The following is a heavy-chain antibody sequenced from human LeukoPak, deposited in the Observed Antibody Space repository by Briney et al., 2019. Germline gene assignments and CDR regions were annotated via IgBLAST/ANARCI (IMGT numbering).Heavy chain of an antibody. V-gene: IGHV3-9*01. Sequence: GGSVRLSCAASGFTFDDYAMHWVRQAPGKGLEWVSGISWNSGSIGYADSVKGRFTISRDNAKNSLYLQMNSLRAEDTALYYCAKGLTYYYDSSGFLPFDYWGQGTLVTVSS. D-gene: IGHD3-22*01. CDR1: GFTFDDYA. CDR3: AKGLTYYYDSSGFLPFDY. J-gene: IGHJ4*02. CDR2: ISWNSGSI.